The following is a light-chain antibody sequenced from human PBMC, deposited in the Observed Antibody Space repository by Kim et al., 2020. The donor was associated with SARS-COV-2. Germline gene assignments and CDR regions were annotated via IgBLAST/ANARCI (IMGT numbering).Light chain of an antibody. V-gene: IGLV2-18*02. Sequence: GQSVTISSTGTHSDVGSRDRVSWYQQPPGTAPKLMIFEVSNRPSGVPDRFSGSKSGNAASLTISGLQAEDEADYYCSSYTSTSTLVFGGGTQLTVL. CDR3: SSYTSTSTLV. J-gene: IGLJ3*02. CDR2: EVS. CDR1: HSDVGSRDR.